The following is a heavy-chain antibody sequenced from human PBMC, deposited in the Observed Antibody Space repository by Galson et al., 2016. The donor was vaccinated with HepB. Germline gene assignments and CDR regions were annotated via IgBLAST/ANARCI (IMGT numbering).Heavy chain of an antibody. CDR1: GFIFSSSG. V-gene: IGHV3-7*03. CDR3: ARGRLTMVRGLNGYYFDL. D-gene: IGHD3-10*01. Sequence: SLRPSCSASGFIFSSSGMHWVRQAPGKGLEWVANIKQEGSEKFYVDSLKGRLTISRDNAKYSLFLQMNSLRADDTAVYYCARGRLTMVRGLNGYYFDLWGQGSLVTVSS. J-gene: IGHJ4*02. CDR2: IKQEGSEK.